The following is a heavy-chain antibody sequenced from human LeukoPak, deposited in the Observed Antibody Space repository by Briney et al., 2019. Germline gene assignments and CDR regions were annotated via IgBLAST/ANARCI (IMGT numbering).Heavy chain of an antibody. J-gene: IGHJ4*02. Sequence: SETLSLTCAVYGGSFSGYYWSWIRQPPGRGLEWIGEINHSGSTNYNPSLKSRVTISVDTSKNQFSLKLSSVTAADTAVYYCARIESGIVTGYYLDYWGQGTLVTVSS. CDR2: INHSGST. D-gene: IGHD5-12*01. CDR3: ARIESGIVTGYYLDY. CDR1: GGSFSGYY. V-gene: IGHV4-34*01.